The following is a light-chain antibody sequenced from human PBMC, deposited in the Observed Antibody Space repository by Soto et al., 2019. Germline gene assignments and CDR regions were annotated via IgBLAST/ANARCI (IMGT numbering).Light chain of an antibody. CDR2: AAS. Sequence: DIQMSQSPSSVSASVGDRVTITCRASQDISSWLGWYQQKPGKAPKLLIYAASSLQSGVPSRFSGSGSGTDFTLTISSLQPEDFAIYYCQQANIFPLSFGGRTKAAIK. V-gene: IGKV1D-12*01. CDR1: QDISSW. J-gene: IGKJ4*01. CDR3: QQANIFPLS.